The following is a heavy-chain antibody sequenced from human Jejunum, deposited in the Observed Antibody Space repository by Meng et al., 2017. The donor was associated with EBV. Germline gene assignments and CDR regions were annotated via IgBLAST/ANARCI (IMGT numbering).Heavy chain of an antibody. Sequence: RLGSGGGLVQPGGSLRLSCAGSGFTLSSYAMGGVRHAPGKGLEWVSHISGTGGSTYYADSVKGRFTASRDNSKNTLYLQMNSLRADDTAVYYCVRDGYNYIPFDYWGQGTLVTVSS. J-gene: IGHJ4*02. CDR3: VRDGYNYIPFDY. CDR1: GFTLSSYA. V-gene: IGHV3-23*01. CDR2: ISGTGGST. D-gene: IGHD5-24*01.